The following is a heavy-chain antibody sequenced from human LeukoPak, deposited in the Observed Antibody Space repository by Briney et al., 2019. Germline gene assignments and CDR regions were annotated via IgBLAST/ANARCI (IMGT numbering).Heavy chain of an antibody. CDR3: ARGLPNYYGMDV. CDR2: ISWDGNTI. J-gene: IGHJ6*02. Sequence: PGGSLRLSCEVSGFTFDDFAMHWVRQIPGKGLQWLSSISWDGNTIHYADSVEGRFTISRDNAKNTVYLQMNSLRTEDTAVYYCARGLPNYYGMDVWGQGTTVTVSS. V-gene: IGHV3-9*01. CDR1: GFTFDDFA.